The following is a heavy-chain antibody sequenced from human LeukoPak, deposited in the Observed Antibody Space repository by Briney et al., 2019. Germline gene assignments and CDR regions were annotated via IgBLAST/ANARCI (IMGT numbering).Heavy chain of an antibody. CDR3: AIYSNYYYYYGMDV. Sequence: ASVKVSCKASGYTFTSNGISWVRQAPGRGLEWMGWISAYNGNTNYAQKLQGRVTMTTDTSTSTAYMELRSLRSDDTAVYYCAIYSNYYYYYGMDVWGQGTTVTVSS. V-gene: IGHV1-18*01. CDR1: GYTFTSNG. D-gene: IGHD4-11*01. J-gene: IGHJ6*02. CDR2: ISAYNGNT.